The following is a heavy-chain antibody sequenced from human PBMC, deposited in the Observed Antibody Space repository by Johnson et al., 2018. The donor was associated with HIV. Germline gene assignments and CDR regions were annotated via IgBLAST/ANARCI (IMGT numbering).Heavy chain of an antibody. CDR3: ATLSGSYYAFDI. D-gene: IGHD1-26*01. V-gene: IGHV3-33*08. Sequence: QVQLVESGGGLVQPVGSLRLSCTASGFTFSTYGMHWVRQAPGKGLEWLAVIWYDGSNKYYADSVKGRFTITRDNSKFTLYLQMNSLRAEDTAVYYCATLSGSYYAFDIWGQGTMVTVSS. J-gene: IGHJ3*02. CDR2: IWYDGSNK. CDR1: GFTFSTYG.